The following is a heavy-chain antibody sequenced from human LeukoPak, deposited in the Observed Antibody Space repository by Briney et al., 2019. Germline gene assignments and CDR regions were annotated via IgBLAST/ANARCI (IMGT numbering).Heavy chain of an antibody. Sequence: WASVKVSCKVSGYTLTELSMHWVRQAPGKGLGWRGGFDPEDGETIYAQKFQGRGTMTENTSTDTAYMELSSLRSEDTAVYYCATVETTVTTFDYWGQGTLVTVSS. D-gene: IGHD4-17*01. V-gene: IGHV1-24*01. J-gene: IGHJ4*02. CDR2: FDPEDGET. CDR1: GYTLTELS. CDR3: ATVETTVTTFDY.